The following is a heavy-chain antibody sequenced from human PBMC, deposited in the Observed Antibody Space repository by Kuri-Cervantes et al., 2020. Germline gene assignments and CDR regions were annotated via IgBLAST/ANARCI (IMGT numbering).Heavy chain of an antibody. CDR2: IYYSGSN. J-gene: IGHJ4*02. CDR1: GGSISSSSYY. Sequence: SETLSLTCTVSGGSISSSSYYWGWIRQPPGKGLDWSGSIYYSGSNYYNPSLKSRVTISVDTYKNQFSLKLSSVTAADTAVYYCARGPHPNDILTGYYLDYWGQGTLVTVSS. D-gene: IGHD3-9*01. CDR3: ARGPHPNDILTGYYLDY. V-gene: IGHV4-39*01.